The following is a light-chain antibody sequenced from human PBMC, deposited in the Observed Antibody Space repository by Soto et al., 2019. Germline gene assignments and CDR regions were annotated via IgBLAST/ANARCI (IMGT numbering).Light chain of an antibody. V-gene: IGLV2-23*01. CDR3: CSYAGSNNLV. J-gene: IGLJ2*01. Sequence: QSALTQPASVSGSPGQSITISCTGTSSDVGSSNLVSWYQHHPGKAPKLIIYEAIKRPSGVSDRFSGSKSGNTASLTISGLQGDDESDYYCCSYAGSNNLVFGGGTKVTVL. CDR1: SSDVGSSNL. CDR2: EAI.